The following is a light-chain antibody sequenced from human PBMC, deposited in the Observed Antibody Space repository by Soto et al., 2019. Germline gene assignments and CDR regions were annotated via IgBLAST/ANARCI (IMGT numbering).Light chain of an antibody. Sequence: EIVLTQSPGTLSMSPGERATLSCRASQSVRSSYLAWYQQKPGQAPRLLIYDTSSRATGVPDRFSGSGSGTDFTLTISRLEPEVVAVYYCQHYGDSRTFGQGTKVNIK. CDR2: DTS. CDR1: QSVRSSY. CDR3: QHYGDSRT. J-gene: IGKJ1*01. V-gene: IGKV3-20*01.